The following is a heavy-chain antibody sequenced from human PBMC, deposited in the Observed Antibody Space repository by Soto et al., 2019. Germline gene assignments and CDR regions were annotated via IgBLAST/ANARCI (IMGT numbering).Heavy chain of an antibody. CDR2: ISYDGSNK. D-gene: IGHD3-10*01. J-gene: IGHJ6*02. CDR1: GFTFSSYG. Sequence: QVQLVESGGGVVQPGRSLRLSCAASGFTFSSYGMHWVRQAPGKGLEWVAVISYDGSNKYCADSVKGRFTISRDNSKNTLYLQMNSLRAEDTAVYYCAKSEPPGYYYYYGMDVWGQGTTVTVSS. CDR3: AKSEPPGYYYYYGMDV. V-gene: IGHV3-30*18.